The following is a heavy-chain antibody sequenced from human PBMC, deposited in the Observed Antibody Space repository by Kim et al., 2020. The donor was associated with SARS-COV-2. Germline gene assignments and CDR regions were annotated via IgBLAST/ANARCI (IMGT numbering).Heavy chain of an antibody. CDR3: ARDGSSSWYWNAFDI. J-gene: IGHJ3*02. V-gene: IGHV3-30*07. D-gene: IGHD6-13*01. Sequence: ADSVKGHIPISREHSKNTLYLQRNSLEAEDTAVYYCARDGSSSWYWNAFDIWGQGTMVTVSS.